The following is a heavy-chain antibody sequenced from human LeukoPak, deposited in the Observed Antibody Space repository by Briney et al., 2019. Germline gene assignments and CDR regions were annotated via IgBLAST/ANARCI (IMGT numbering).Heavy chain of an antibody. D-gene: IGHD2-2*01. V-gene: IGHV4-61*02. CDR3: AGRGSSSGTFDV. J-gene: IGHJ3*01. CDR2: IYTSGGT. CDR1: GGSISNLDYY. Sequence: SETLSLTCTVSGGSISNLDYYWTWIRQPAGKRLEWIGRIYTSGGTNYNPSLKSRDTMSVDKSKNQISLNLASLTAADTALYYCAGRGSSSGTFDVWGPGTFVTVSS.